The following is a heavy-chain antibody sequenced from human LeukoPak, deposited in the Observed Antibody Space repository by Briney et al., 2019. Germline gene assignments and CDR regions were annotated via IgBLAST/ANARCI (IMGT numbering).Heavy chain of an antibody. V-gene: IGHV4-59*01. CDR2: IYYSGCT. J-gene: IGHJ6*03. CDR1: GGSISSYY. D-gene: IGHD5-18*01. CDR3: ARETRNQLWLHYYYYMDV. Sequence: PSETLSLTCTVSGGSISSYYWSWIRQPPGKGLEWIGDIYYSGCTNYTPSLKSRVTISVDTSKNQFSLKLSSVTAADTAVYYCARETRNQLWLHYYYYMDVWGKGTTVTVSS.